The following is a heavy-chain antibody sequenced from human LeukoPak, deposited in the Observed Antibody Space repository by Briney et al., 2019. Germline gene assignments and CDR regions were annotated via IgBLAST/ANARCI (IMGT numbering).Heavy chain of an antibody. Sequence: SETLSLTCTVSGGSISIDNYCWAWIRQPPGTGLEWIGSIYYSGSTYYIPSLKSRVTISVDTSKNQFSLKMISVTAADTAVYFCARVRVIDWGSSYFDYWGQGNLVTVSS. CDR3: ARVRVIDWGSSYFDY. CDR2: IYYSGST. J-gene: IGHJ4*02. D-gene: IGHD3-9*01. CDR1: GGSISIDNYC. V-gene: IGHV4-39*07.